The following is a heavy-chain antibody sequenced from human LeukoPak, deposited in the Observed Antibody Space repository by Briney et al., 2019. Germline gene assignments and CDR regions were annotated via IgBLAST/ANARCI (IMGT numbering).Heavy chain of an antibody. Sequence: ASVKVSCKASGYTSTGYYMHWVRQAPGQGLEWMGWINPNSGGTNYAQKFQGWVTMTRDTSISTAYMELSRLRSDDTAVYYCARGESYYDSSGYPYGMDVWGQGTTVTVSS. CDR2: INPNSGGT. V-gene: IGHV1-2*04. J-gene: IGHJ6*02. D-gene: IGHD3-22*01. CDR3: ARGESYYDSSGYPYGMDV. CDR1: GYTSTGYY.